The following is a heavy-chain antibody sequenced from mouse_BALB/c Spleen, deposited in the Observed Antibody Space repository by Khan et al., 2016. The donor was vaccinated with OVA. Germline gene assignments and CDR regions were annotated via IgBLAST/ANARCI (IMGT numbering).Heavy chain of an antibody. V-gene: IGHV2-6-7*01. CDR1: GFSLTGYG. Sequence: QVQLKESGPGLVAPSQSLSITCTVSGFSLTGYGVNWVRQPPGKGLEWLGMILGDGTTDYNSALNSRLSISKENSKSQDFLIMNIHLTDDTARDYCARAYYGNYREAMDYWGQGTSVTVAS. CDR3: ARAYYGNYREAMDY. CDR2: ILGDGTT. J-gene: IGHJ4*01. D-gene: IGHD2-10*01.